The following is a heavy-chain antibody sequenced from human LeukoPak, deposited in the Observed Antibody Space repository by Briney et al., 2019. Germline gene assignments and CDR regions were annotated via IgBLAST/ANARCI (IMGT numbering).Heavy chain of an antibody. CDR2: IYPGDSDT. CDR3: ARSTGDGHWDAFDI. Sequence: GESLKISCKGSRYSFTNHWIGWARQMPGKGLEWMGIIYPGDSDTRYSPSFQGQVTISADKSISTAYLQWSSLKASDTAVYYCARSTGDGHWDAFDIWGQGTMVTVSS. D-gene: IGHD2-21*02. CDR1: RYSFTNHW. V-gene: IGHV5-51*01. J-gene: IGHJ3*02.